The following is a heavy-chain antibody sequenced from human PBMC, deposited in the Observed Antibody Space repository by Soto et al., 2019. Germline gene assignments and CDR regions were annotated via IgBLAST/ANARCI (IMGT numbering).Heavy chain of an antibody. D-gene: IGHD5-12*01. CDR2: IIPIFGTA. Sequence: SVKVSCKASGGTFSSYAISWVRQAPGQGLEWMGGIIPIFGTANYAQKFQGRVTITADESTSTAYMELSSLRSEDTAVYYCARDLRDGYNFTYWGQGTLVTVSS. CDR1: GGTFSSYA. CDR3: ARDLRDGYNFTY. V-gene: IGHV1-69*13. J-gene: IGHJ4*02.